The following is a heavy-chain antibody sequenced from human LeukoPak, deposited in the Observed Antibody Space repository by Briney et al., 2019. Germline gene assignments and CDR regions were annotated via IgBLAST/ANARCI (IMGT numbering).Heavy chain of an antibody. J-gene: IGHJ4*02. D-gene: IGHD3-10*01. V-gene: IGHV3-48*01. CDR3: ARDSDLYYYGSGKS. CDR2: TSSSSSTI. Sequence: PGGSMRLSCAASGFTFSSYSMNWGRQAPGKGLEWVSYTSSSSSTIYYADSVKGRFTISRDNAKNSLYLQMNSLGAEDTAGYYCARDSDLYYYGSGKSWGQGTLVTVSS. CDR1: GFTFSSYS.